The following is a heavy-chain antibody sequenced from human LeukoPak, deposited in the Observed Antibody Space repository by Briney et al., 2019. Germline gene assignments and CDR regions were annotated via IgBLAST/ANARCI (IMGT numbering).Heavy chain of an antibody. V-gene: IGHV4-31*03. CDR1: GGSISSGGYY. D-gene: IGHD2-15*01. CDR2: IYYNGST. CDR3: ASVPYLGYCSGGSCFYPDV. J-gene: IGHJ6*02. Sequence: SETLSLTCTVSGGSISSGGYYWSWIRQHPGKGLEWIGYIYYNGSTYYNPSLKSRVTISVDTSKNQFSLKLSSVTAADTAVYYCASVPYLGYCSGGSCFYPDVWGQGTTVTVSS.